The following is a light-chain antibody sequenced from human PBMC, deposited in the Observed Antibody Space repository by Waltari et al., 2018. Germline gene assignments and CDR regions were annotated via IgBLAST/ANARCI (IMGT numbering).Light chain of an antibody. CDR1: SSAVGADNY. V-gene: IGLV2-14*01. Sequence: QSALTQPAPVSGSPGPSITISCPGPSSAVGADNYFSCYQHHPGQAPKLMIYEVSNRPSGVSNRFSGSKSGNTASLTISGLQAEDEADYYCSSYTSSSTFVVFGGGTKLTVL. J-gene: IGLJ2*01. CDR3: SSYTSSSTFVV. CDR2: EVS.